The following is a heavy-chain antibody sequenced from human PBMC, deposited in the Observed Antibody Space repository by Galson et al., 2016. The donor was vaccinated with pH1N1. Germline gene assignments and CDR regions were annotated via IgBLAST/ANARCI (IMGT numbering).Heavy chain of an antibody. J-gene: IGHJ4*02. CDR3: ARDGVTAAEDY. CDR1: GFTFSNYL. Sequence: SLRISCAASGFTFSNYLMTWVPQAPGKGLEWVANLKPDGSDKYYVGSVKGRFTIPRDNAKNSLYLQMNSLRAEDTAPYYCARDGVTAAEDYWGQGTLVTVSS. V-gene: IGHV3-7*01. D-gene: IGHD6-13*01. CDR2: LKPDGSDK.